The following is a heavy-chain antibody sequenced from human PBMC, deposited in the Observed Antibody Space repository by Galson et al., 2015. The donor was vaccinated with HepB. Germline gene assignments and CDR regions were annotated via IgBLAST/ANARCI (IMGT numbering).Heavy chain of an antibody. CDR1: GFTFGDYP. V-gene: IGHV3-49*04. CDR2: IRSKAYGGTT. J-gene: IGHJ4*02. Sequence: SLRLSCAASGFTFGDYPMNWVRQAPGKGLEWVGFIRSKAYGGTTEYAASVRGRFTISRDDSKSIAYLHMNSLKTEDTAVYYCSRVEVTVREDYWGQGTLVTVSS. D-gene: IGHD1-26*01. CDR3: SRVEVTVREDY.